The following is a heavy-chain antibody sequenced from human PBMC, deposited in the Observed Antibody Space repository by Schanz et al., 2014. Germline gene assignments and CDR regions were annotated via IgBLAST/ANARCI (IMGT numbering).Heavy chain of an antibody. V-gene: IGHV4-59*04. CDR1: GSINSYY. CDR2: INHSGGT. Sequence: QVQLRESGPGLVKPSETLSLNCRISGSINSYYWSWIRQPPGKGLEWIGEINHSGGTNYNPSLKGRVTMSVDTSKNQFSLILTSVTAADTAVYYCELITLDRGVRNDYWGQGTLVSVSS. J-gene: IGHJ4*02. D-gene: IGHD3-10*01. CDR3: ELITLDRGVRNDY.